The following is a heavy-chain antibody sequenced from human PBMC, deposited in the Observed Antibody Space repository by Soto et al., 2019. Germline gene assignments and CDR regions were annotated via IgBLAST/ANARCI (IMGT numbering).Heavy chain of an antibody. V-gene: IGHV4-4*02. CDR1: GGSISSSNW. CDR2: IYHSGST. Sequence: SETLSLTCAVSGGSISSSNWWSWVRQPPGKGLEWIGEIYHSGSTNYNPSLKSRVTISVDKSKNQFSLKLSSVTAADTAVYYCARGILGYSYVGAIYFDYWGQGTLVTVSS. D-gene: IGHD5-18*01. CDR3: ARGILGYSYVGAIYFDY. J-gene: IGHJ4*02.